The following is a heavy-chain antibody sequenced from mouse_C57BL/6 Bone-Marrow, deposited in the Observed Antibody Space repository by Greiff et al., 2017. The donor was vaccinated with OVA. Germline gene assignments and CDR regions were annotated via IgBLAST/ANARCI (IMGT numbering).Heavy chain of an antibody. Sequence: VQLKQSGPVLVKPGASVKMSCKASGYTFTDYYMNWVKQSHGKSLEWIGVINPYNGGTSYNQKFKGKATLTVDKSSSTAYMELNSLTSEDSAVYYGARENDGYYHFDYWGQGTTLTVSS. CDR3: ARENDGYYHFDY. CDR2: INPYNGGT. CDR1: GYTFTDYY. V-gene: IGHV1-19*01. D-gene: IGHD2-3*01. J-gene: IGHJ2*01.